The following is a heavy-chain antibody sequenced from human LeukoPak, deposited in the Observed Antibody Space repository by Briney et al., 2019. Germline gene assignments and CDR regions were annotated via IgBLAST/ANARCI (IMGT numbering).Heavy chain of an antibody. CDR1: GFTFSNYG. D-gene: IGHD3-22*01. V-gene: IGHV3-30*19. J-gene: IGHJ4*02. Sequence: GGSLRLSCAASGFTFSNYGMHWVRQAPGKGLEWVAVISYDGSNKYYADSVKGRFTISRDNSKNTLYLQMNSLRTEDTAVYYCARDFSSYYDSTSNYGGAYFDYWGQGTLVTVSS. CDR2: ISYDGSNK. CDR3: ARDFSSYYDSTSNYGGAYFDY.